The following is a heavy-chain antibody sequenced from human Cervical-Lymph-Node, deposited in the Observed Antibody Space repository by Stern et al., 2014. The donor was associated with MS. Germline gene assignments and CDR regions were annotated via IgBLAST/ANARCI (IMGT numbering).Heavy chain of an antibody. CDR1: GFSFSDYY. J-gene: IGHJ4*02. D-gene: IGHD6-19*01. CDR3: ARGYSSGWYAGSDY. Sequence: VQLVESGGGLVKPGGSLRLSCAASGFSFSDYYMSWIRQAPGKGLEWVTYSSGSTSYTKYADSVKGRFTISRDNTKNSLYLQMNSLSAEDTAVYYCARGYSSGWYAGSDYWGQGSLVTVSS. V-gene: IGHV3-11*06. CDR2: SSGSTSYT.